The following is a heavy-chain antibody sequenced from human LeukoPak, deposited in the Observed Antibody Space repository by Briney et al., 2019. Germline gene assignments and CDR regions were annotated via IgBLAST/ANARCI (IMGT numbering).Heavy chain of an antibody. V-gene: IGHV3-48*01. D-gene: IGHD6-19*01. J-gene: IGHJ4*02. CDR3: ATYDSGWYLTY. CDR2: IDRDSSIT. Sequence: PGGSLRFSCAASGFTFSRSSMNWVRQAPGKGLEWVSFIDRDSSITYYADSVRGRFIISRDNARNSLFLQMNSLRAEDTAVYFCATYDSGWYLTYWGQGTLVTVSS. CDR1: GFTFSRSS.